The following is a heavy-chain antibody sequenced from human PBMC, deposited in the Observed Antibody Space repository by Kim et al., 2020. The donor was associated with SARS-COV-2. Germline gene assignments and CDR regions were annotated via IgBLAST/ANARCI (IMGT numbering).Heavy chain of an antibody. J-gene: IGHJ4*02. V-gene: IGHV3-30*04. CDR2: ISYDGSNK. Sequence: GGSLRLSCAASGFTFSSYAMHWVRQAPGKGLEWVAVISYDGSNKYYADSVKGRFTISRDNSKNTLYLQMNSLRAEDTAVYYCARSPHPDYYGSGSYYLIGEAVAGMFDYWGQGTLVTVSS. D-gene: IGHD3-10*01. CDR3: ARSPHPDYYGSGSYYLIGEAVAGMFDY. CDR1: GFTFSSYA.